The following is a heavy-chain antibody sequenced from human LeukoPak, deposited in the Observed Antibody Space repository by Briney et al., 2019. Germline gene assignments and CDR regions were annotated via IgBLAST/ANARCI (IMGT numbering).Heavy chain of an antibody. D-gene: IGHD3-22*01. Sequence: SETLSLTCTVSGGSISSSSYYWGWIRQPPGKGLEWIGSIYYSGSTYYNPSLKSRVTISVDTSKNQFSLKLSSVTAADTAVYYCARASNFEIDSTIYYDSSGYPYYFDYWGQGTLVTVSS. V-gene: IGHV4-39*07. CDR2: IYYSGST. CDR3: ARASNFEIDSTIYYDSSGYPYYFDY. J-gene: IGHJ4*02. CDR1: GGSISSSSYY.